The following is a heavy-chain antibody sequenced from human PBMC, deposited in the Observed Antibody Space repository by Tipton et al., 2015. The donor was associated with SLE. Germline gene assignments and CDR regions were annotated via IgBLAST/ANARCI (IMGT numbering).Heavy chain of an antibody. D-gene: IGHD6-13*01. CDR2: ISSSSSYT. J-gene: IGHJ1*01. CDR3: ARGVVEQQLGHFQH. Sequence: LSLTCAASGFTFSDYYMSWIRQAPGKGLEWVSYISSSSSYTNYADSVKGRFTISRDNAKNSLYLQMNSLRAEDTAVYYCARGVVEQQLGHFQHWGQGTLVTVSS. CDR1: GFTFSDYY. V-gene: IGHV3-11*06.